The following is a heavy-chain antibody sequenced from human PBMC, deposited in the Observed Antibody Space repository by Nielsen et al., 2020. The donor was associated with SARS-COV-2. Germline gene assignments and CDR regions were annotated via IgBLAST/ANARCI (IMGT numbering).Heavy chain of an antibody. V-gene: IGHV3-9*01. CDR3: TKDITPLLGGATTHAFHI. CDR2: ISWNSGSI. Sequence: GGSLRLSCAASGFTFHDYAMHWVRQAPGKGLEWVSGISWNSGSIDYADSVRGRFSISRDDAKNSLYLQMDSLRADDTALYYCTKDITPLLGGATTHAFHIWGHGTMVTVSS. J-gene: IGHJ3*02. D-gene: IGHD1-26*01. CDR1: GFTFHDYA.